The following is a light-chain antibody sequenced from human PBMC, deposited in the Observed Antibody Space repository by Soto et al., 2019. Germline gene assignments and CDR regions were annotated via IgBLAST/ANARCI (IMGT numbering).Light chain of an antibody. CDR3: QQYGSSRP. CDR1: QSVSSSY. Sequence: GLTQSPGSLALYPRERPTLSCRASQSVSSSYLAWYQQKPGQAPRLLIYGASSRATGIPDRFSGSGSGTDFTLTISRLEPEDFAVYYCQQYGSSRPFGQGSKVDIK. J-gene: IGKJ1*01. CDR2: GAS. V-gene: IGKV3-20*01.